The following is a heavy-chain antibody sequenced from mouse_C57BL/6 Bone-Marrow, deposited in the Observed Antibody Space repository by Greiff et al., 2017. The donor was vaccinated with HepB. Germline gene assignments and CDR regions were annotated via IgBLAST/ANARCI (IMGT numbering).Heavy chain of an antibody. D-gene: IGHD1-1*01. V-gene: IGHV5-4*01. CDR1: GFTFSSYA. CDR3: ARDNYGSSSYYAMDD. CDR2: ISDGGSYT. J-gene: IGHJ4*01. Sequence: EVQRVESGGGLVKPGGSLKLSCAASGFTFSSYAMSWVRQTPEKRLEWVATISDGGSYTYYPDNVKGRFTISRDNANNKLYLHMSHLKSEDTAMYSCARDNYGSSSYYAMDDWGQGTSVTVSS.